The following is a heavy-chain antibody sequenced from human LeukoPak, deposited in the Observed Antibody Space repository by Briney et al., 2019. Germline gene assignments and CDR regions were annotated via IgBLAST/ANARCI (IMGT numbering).Heavy chain of an antibody. J-gene: IGHJ4*02. Sequence: GGSLRLSCVGSEFTFRSHAMSWVRQAPEKGLEFVSGIYENGGTTYYADSVKGRFSISRDNSKNTLYLQMDSLRGEDTAVYYCAKDFRIGYSAHFDYWGQGALVTVSA. CDR3: AKDFRIGYSAHFDY. V-gene: IGHV3-23*01. D-gene: IGHD2-21*01. CDR2: IYENGGTT. CDR1: EFTFRSHA.